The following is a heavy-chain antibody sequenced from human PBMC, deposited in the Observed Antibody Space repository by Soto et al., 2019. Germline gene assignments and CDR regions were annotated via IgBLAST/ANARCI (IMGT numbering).Heavy chain of an antibody. V-gene: IGHV1-2*02. J-gene: IGHJ4*02. CDR3: ARDPGYDSSGYYRPFDN. Sequence: QVQLVQSGAEVKKPGASVKVSCKASGYTFTDYHLHWARQAPGQGLEWMGWINPKSGGTSYTQKFQDRVTMTRDTSISTVYMGLSRLRADDTAGYFCARDPGYDSSGYYRPFDNWGQGALVTVSS. D-gene: IGHD3-22*01. CDR2: INPKSGGT. CDR1: GYTFTDYH.